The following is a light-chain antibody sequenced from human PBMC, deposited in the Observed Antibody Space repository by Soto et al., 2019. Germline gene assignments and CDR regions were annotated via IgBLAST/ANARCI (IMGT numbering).Light chain of an antibody. CDR2: KAS. V-gene: IGKV1-5*03. CDR1: QSISSW. CDR3: QQYSGWYT. Sequence: DIQMTQSPSTLSASLGDRVTITCRASQSISSWLAWYQQKPGKAPKLLIYKASSLESGVPSRFSGSGSGTEFTLTISSLQPDDFATYYCQQYSGWYTFGQGTKLEIK. J-gene: IGKJ2*01.